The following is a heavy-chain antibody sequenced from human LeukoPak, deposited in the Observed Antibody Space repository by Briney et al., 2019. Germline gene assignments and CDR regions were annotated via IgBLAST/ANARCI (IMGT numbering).Heavy chain of an antibody. CDR3: ARGSYYDY. CDR1: GYTFTDYG. V-gene: IGHV1-18*01. D-gene: IGHD1-26*01. J-gene: IGHJ4*02. Sequence: ASVTVSCKASGYTFTDYGISWVRQAPGQGLEWMGWISTYNGDTNFAQKFQGRVTMTTDTSTNTAYMELRSLTSDGTAVYYWARGSYYDYWGQGTLVTVSS. CDR2: ISTYNGDT.